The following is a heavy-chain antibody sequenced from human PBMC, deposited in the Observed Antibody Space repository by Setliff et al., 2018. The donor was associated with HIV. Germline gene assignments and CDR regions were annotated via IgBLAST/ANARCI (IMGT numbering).Heavy chain of an antibody. J-gene: IGHJ6*03. D-gene: IGHD1-26*01. V-gene: IGHV1-69*13. CDR2: IIPIFGTA. CDR1: GGTFSSYA. Sequence: GASVKVSCKASGGTFSSYAISWVRQAPGQGLEWMGGIIPIFGTANYAQKFQGRVTITADESTSTAYMELSSLRSEDTAVYYCARDKEPWEGYYKYYSMDVWGKGTKVTVSS. CDR3: ARDKEPWEGYYKYYSMDV.